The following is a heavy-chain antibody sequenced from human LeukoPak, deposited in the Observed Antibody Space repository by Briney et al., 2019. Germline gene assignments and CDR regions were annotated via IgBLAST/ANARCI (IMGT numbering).Heavy chain of an antibody. Sequence: SETLSLTCTVSGGSISSYYWSWIRQPPGKGLEWIGYIYYSGSTNYKSSLKSRVTISVDTSKNQFSLKLSSVTAADTAVYYCARAYSGSYFFDYWGQGTLVTVSS. CDR2: IYYSGST. J-gene: IGHJ4*02. CDR1: GGSISSYY. V-gene: IGHV4-59*12. D-gene: IGHD1-26*01. CDR3: ARAYSGSYFFDY.